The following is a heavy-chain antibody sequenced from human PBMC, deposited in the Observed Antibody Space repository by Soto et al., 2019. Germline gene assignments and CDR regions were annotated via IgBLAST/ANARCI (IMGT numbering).Heavy chain of an antibody. Sequence: QVQLVESGGGVVQPGRSLRLSCAASGFTFSSYGMYWVRQAPGKGLEWVAVIWYDGSKKYYADSVKGRFTISRDNSKNPIYMQMNSLRAEDTAVYYCARDLWFGGTPDTGRFDYWGQGTLVTVSS. D-gene: IGHD3-10*01. V-gene: IGHV3-33*01. CDR2: IWYDGSKK. J-gene: IGHJ4*02. CDR3: ARDLWFGGTPDTGRFDY. CDR1: GFTFSSYG.